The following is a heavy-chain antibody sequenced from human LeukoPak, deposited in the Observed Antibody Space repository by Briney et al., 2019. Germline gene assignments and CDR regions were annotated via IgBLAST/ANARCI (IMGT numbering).Heavy chain of an antibody. V-gene: IGHV4-34*01. CDR1: SGSFSGHF. J-gene: IGHJ5*02. CDR3: ASVYTAGGTDES. CDR2: INRSGST. D-gene: IGHD6-13*01. Sequence: SETLSLTCAVYSGSFSGHFWSWIRQSPGKGLEWIGEINRSGSTTYNPSLKSRVTISLDTSKSQFSLRLSSVTAADTAVYYCASVYTAGGTDESWGQGTLVTVSS.